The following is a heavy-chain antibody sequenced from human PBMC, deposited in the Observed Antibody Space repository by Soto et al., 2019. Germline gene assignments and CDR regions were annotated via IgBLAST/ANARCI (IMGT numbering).Heavy chain of an antibody. CDR1: GGSISSYY. J-gene: IGHJ4*02. D-gene: IGHD3-10*01. CDR2: IYYSVST. V-gene: IGHV4-59*08. Sequence: PSETLSLTCTVSGGSISSYYWSWIRQPPGKGLEWIGYIYYSVSTNYNPSLKSRVTISVDTSKNQFSLKLSSVTAADTAVYYCARHMVVDGADDYWGQGTLVTVSS. CDR3: ARHMVVDGADDY.